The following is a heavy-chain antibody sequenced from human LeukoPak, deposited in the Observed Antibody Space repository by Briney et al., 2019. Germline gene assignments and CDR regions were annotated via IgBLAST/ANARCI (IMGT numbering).Heavy chain of an antibody. CDR3: AKHSSSSNYYYGMDV. D-gene: IGHD6-6*01. CDR2: ISYDGSNN. CDR1: GFAFGSYG. V-gene: IGHV3-30*18. Sequence: GGSLRLSCAASGFAFGSYGIHWVRQAPGKGLDWVAFISYDGSNNYYADSVKGRFTISRDNSKNTLYLQMNSLRAEDTAVYYCAKHSSSSNYYYGMDVWGPGTTVTVSS. J-gene: IGHJ6*02.